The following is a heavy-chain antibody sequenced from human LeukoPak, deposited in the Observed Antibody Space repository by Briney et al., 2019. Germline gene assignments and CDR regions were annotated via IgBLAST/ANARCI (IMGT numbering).Heavy chain of an antibody. Sequence: SETLSLTCTVSGGSISSYYWSWIRQPPGKGLEWIGYIYYSGSTNYNPSLKSRVTISVDTSKNQFSLKLSSVTAADTAVYYCARGTSSPGCFDIWGQGTMVTVSS. V-gene: IGHV4-59*08. J-gene: IGHJ3*02. D-gene: IGHD1-14*01. CDR1: GGSISSYY. CDR2: IYYSGST. CDR3: ARGTSSPGCFDI.